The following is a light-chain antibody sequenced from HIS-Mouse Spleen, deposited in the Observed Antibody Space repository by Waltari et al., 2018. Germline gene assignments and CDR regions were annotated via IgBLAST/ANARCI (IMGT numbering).Light chain of an antibody. CDR1: SSDVGGYNY. CDR3: SSYTSSSTEV. CDR2: DVS. Sequence: QSALTQPASGSGSPGQSITISCPGTSSDVGGYNYVSWYQHHPGKAPKLMIYDVSNLPSGVSNRFSCSTSGNTASLTISGLQSEYEADYYCSSYTSSSTEVFGGGTKLTVL. J-gene: IGLJ2*01. V-gene: IGLV2-14*03.